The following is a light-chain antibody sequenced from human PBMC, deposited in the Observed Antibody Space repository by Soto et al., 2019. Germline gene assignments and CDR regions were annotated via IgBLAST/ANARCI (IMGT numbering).Light chain of an antibody. V-gene: IGKV3-15*01. CDR1: QSVSSN. Sequence: EIVMTQSPATLSVSPVERATLSCRASQSVSSNLAWYQQKPGQAPRLLIYGASTRATGIPARFSGSGSGTEFTLTISSLQSEDFAVYYCQQYGSSPLTCGQGTRREIK. CDR3: QQYGSSPLT. CDR2: GAS. J-gene: IGKJ5*01.